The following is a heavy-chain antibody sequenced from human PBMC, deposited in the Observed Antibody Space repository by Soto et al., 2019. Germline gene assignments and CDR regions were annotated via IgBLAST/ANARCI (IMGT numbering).Heavy chain of an antibody. CDR2: INNDGSTT. D-gene: IGHD4-17*01. J-gene: IGHJ6*02. V-gene: IGHV3-74*01. Sequence: PGGSLRLSCAASGFTFSRYWMHWVRQAPGKGLVWVSRINNDGSTTNYADSVKGRFTISRDNAKNTLYLQMNSLRVEDTALYYCARPAMTTMGIEGMDVWGQGTTVTVS. CDR3: ARPAMTTMGIEGMDV. CDR1: GFTFSRYW.